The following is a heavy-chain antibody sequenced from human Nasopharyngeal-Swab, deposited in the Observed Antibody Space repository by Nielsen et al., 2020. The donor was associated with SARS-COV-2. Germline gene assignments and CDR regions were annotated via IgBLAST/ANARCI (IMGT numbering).Heavy chain of an antibody. CDR2: ISWNSGSI. Sequence: SLKISCAASGFTFDDYAMHWVRQAPGKGVEWVSGISWNSGSIGYADSVKGRFTISRDNAKNSLYLQMNSLRAEDTALYYCATLGGYSGYDSEYGMDVWGQGTTVTVSS. CDR1: GFTFDDYA. J-gene: IGHJ6*02. V-gene: IGHV3-9*01. D-gene: IGHD5-12*01. CDR3: ATLGGYSGYDSEYGMDV.